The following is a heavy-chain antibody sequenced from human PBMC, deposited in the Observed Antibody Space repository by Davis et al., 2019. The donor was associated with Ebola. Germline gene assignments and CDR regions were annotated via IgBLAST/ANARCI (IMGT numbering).Heavy chain of an antibody. V-gene: IGHV1-3*01. CDR2: INAGNGNT. Sequence: AASVKVSCKASGYTFTRFAIHWVRQAPGQRLEWMGWINAGNGNTIYSQNFQGRVTITRDTSASTVYMELSSLRSEDTAVYYCAGNSVTTRLDYYGMDVWGQGTRSPSP. D-gene: IGHD4-17*01. CDR1: GYTFTRFA. CDR3: AGNSVTTRLDYYGMDV. J-gene: IGHJ6*02.